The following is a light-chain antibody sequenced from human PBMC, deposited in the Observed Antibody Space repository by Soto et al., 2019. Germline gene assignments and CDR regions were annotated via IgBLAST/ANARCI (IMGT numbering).Light chain of an antibody. V-gene: IGLV2-23*02. CDR3: CSYAGGTIFGV. CDR2: EDN. J-gene: IGLJ1*01. Sequence: QTALAQPAVVSGSSEQSITISCTGTSSDVGFYKLVSWYQQHPGKVPKLIISEDNKRPSGVSNRFSGSKSGNTASLTISGLQAEDEADYYCCSYAGGTIFGVFGTGTKVTVL. CDR1: SSDVGFYKL.